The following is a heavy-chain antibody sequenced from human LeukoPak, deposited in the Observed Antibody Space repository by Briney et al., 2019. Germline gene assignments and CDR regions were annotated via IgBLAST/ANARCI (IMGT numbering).Heavy chain of an antibody. CDR3: AKDPYDSSGYFSYYFDY. D-gene: IGHD3-22*01. CDR1: GFTFSGYG. J-gene: IGHJ4*02. Sequence: GGSLRLSCVVSGFTFSGYGMHWVRQAPGKGLEWVAVISYDGSNKYYADSVKGRFTISRDNSKNTLYLQMNSLRAEDTAVYYCAKDPYDSSGYFSYYFDYWGQGTLVTVSS. V-gene: IGHV3-30*18. CDR2: ISYDGSNK.